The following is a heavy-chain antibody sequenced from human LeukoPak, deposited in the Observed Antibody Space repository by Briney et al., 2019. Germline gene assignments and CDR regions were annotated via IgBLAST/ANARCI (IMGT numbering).Heavy chain of an antibody. J-gene: IGHJ4*02. CDR3: ARLPTFYYDSSHYHYDY. V-gene: IGHV3-23*01. Sequence: PGGSLRLSCAASGFTFQNYAMSWVRQAPGKGLEWTSSISGSGPSTDYAASVKGRFTISRDKAKNTLYLQMNSLRAEDTAVYYCARLPTFYYDSSHYHYDYWGQGTLVTVSS. CDR2: ISGSGPST. CDR1: GFTFQNYA. D-gene: IGHD3-22*01.